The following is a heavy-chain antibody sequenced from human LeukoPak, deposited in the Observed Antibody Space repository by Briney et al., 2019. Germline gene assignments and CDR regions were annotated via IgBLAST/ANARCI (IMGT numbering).Heavy chain of an antibody. CDR3: ARDGAPEVGSGWYYFDS. CDR2: IIPILAKA. J-gene: IGHJ4*02. V-gene: IGHV1-69*04. Sequence: ASVKVSCKASGVTSTNYAISWVRQAPGQGLEWMGRIIPILAKANYPQKFQGRVTIIADKSTSTVYMELSSLRSEDTAVYYCARDGAPEVGSGWYYFDSWGQGTLVTVSS. D-gene: IGHD6-19*01. CDR1: GVTSTNYA.